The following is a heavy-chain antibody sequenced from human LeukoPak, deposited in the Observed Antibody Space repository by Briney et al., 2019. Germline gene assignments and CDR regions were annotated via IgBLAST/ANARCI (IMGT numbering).Heavy chain of an antibody. CDR3: AKDAYYDFWIVLGAFDI. CDR1: GFTFSSYA. V-gene: IGHV3-23*01. Sequence: GGSLRLSCAASGFTFSSYAMSWVGQAPGKGLEWVSAISGSGGSTYYADSVKGRFTISRDNSKNTLYLQMNSLRAEDTAVYYCAKDAYYDFWIVLGAFDIWGQGTMVTVSS. J-gene: IGHJ3*02. D-gene: IGHD3-3*01. CDR2: ISGSGGST.